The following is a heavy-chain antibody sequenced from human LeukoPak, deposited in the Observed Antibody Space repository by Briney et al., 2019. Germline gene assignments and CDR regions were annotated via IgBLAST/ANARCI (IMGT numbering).Heavy chain of an antibody. Sequence: SETLSLTCTVSGGSISSYYWNWIRQPPGKGPEWIGYIYYSGGTNYSPSLKSRVSISIDTSKNQFSLKLTSVTAADTAVYFCARRAYTSGFYYFDYWGQGTLVTVSS. CDR3: ARRAYTSGFYYFDY. D-gene: IGHD3-22*01. CDR2: IYYSGGT. V-gene: IGHV4-59*01. J-gene: IGHJ4*02. CDR1: GGSISSYY.